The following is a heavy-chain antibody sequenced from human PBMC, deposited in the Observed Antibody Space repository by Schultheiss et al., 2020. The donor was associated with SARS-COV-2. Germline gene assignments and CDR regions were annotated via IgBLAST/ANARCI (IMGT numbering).Heavy chain of an antibody. D-gene: IGHD3-3*01. CDR3: AKVGWSGYYEGYYYMDV. CDR1: GFTFSSYA. CDR2: ISGSGGST. V-gene: IGHV3-23*01. J-gene: IGHJ6*03. Sequence: GGSLRLSCAASGFTFSSYAMSWVRQAPGKGLEWVSAISGSGGSTYYADSVKGRFTISRDNSKNTLYLQMNSLRAEDTAVYYCAKVGWSGYYEGYYYMDVWGKGTTVTVSS.